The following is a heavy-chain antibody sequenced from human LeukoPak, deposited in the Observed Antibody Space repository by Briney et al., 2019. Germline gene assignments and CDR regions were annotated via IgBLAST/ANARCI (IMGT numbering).Heavy chain of an antibody. J-gene: IGHJ6*02. CDR2: IEHSGSA. CDR1: GGSISTYY. CDR3: ARDHWLLSSNTWYYYGMDV. V-gene: IGHV4-59*01. Sequence: SETLSLTCAVSGGSISTYYWSWIRQPPGKGLEWIGYIEHSGSASYNPSLKSRVTIFVDTSKNLFSLILPSVTAADTAVYYCARDHWLLSSNTWYYYGMDVWGQGTTVTVSS. D-gene: IGHD3-9*01.